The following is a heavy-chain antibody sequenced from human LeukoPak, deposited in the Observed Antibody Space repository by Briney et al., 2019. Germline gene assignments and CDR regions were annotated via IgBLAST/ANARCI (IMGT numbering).Heavy chain of an antibody. Sequence: PGRSQRLSCAVSGFTFDDYAMHWVRQVPGKGLEWVSGINWNSDSIGYADSVKGRFTTSRDNAKNSLYLQMNSLRAEDTAFYYCAINGGGDSGYGNFDYWGQGTLVTVSS. V-gene: IGHV3-9*01. J-gene: IGHJ4*02. CDR3: AINGGGDSGYGNFDY. CDR2: INWNSDSI. CDR1: GFTFDDYA. D-gene: IGHD5-12*01.